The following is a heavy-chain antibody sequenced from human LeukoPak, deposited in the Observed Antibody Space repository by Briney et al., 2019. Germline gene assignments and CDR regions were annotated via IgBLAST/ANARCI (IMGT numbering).Heavy chain of an antibody. Sequence: PGGSLRLSCAASGFTFSSFGMHWVRQAPGKGLEWVSFIRYDGSNKYYAESVKGRFTISRDISKNTLSLQMNSPGAEDTAVYYCAKDIIHYYDSSGSPFDYGGQGTLVTVSS. CDR1: GFTFSSFG. CDR2: IRYDGSNK. CDR3: AKDIIHYYDSSGSPFDY. V-gene: IGHV3-30*02. D-gene: IGHD3-22*01. J-gene: IGHJ4*02.